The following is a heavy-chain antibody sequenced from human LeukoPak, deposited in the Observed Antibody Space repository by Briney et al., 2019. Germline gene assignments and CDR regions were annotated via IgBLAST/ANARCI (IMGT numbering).Heavy chain of an antibody. D-gene: IGHD3-10*01. CDR3: ARPLMYYYGSETYFWFDP. CDR2: IKQDGSEK. Sequence: PGGSLRLSCATSGFTFSRYNMNWVRQAPGEGLEWVANIKQDGSEKYYVDSVKGRFTISRDNAKNSLSLQMNSLRAEDTAVYYCARPLMYYYGSETYFWFDPWGQGTLVTVSS. CDR1: GFTFSRYN. J-gene: IGHJ5*02. V-gene: IGHV3-7*01.